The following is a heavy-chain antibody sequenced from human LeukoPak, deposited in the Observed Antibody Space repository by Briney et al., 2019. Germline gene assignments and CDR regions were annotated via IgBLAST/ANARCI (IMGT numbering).Heavy chain of an antibody. Sequence: PRGSLRLSCAASGFTFSDYWMHWVRQAPGKGLVWVSRINSDGSSTSYADSVKGRFTISRDNAKNTLYLQMNSLRAEDTAVYYCARDVRWYCSSTSCWYFDPWGRGTLVTVSS. CDR1: GFTFSDYW. J-gene: IGHJ2*01. CDR2: INSDGSST. D-gene: IGHD2-2*01. CDR3: ARDVRWYCSSTSCWYFDP. V-gene: IGHV3-74*01.